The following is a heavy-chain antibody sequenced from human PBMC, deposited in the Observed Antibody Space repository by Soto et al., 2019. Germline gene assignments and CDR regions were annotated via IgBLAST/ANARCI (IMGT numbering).Heavy chain of an antibody. J-gene: IGHJ4*02. D-gene: IGHD3-3*01. CDR1: GGTFNTYV. CDR2: IIPIFGTA. Sequence: QVQLVQSGAEVKKPGSSVKVSCKASGGTFNTYVISWVRQAPGQGLEWMGGIIPIFGTANYAQKFQGRVTISADESTSTAYRELSSLRSEDTAVYYCARQITILNPFDYWGQGTLVTVSS. CDR3: ARQITILNPFDY. V-gene: IGHV1-69*12.